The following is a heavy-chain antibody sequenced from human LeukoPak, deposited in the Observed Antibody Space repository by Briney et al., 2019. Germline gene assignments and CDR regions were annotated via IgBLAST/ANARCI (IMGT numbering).Heavy chain of an antibody. CDR2: INHSGGT. CDR3: ARARGRSTSGPDY. D-gene: IGHD2-2*01. Sequence: SETLSLACAVYGGSFSGYYWSWIRQPPGKGLEWVGEINHSGGTNYNPSLKSRVTISVDTSKTQFSLKLSSVTAADTAVYYCARARGRSTSGPDYWGQGTLVTVSS. V-gene: IGHV4-34*01. J-gene: IGHJ4*02. CDR1: GGSFSGYY.